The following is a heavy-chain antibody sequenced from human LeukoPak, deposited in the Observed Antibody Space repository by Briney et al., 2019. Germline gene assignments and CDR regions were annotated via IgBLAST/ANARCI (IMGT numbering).Heavy chain of an antibody. Sequence: SVKVSCKASGGTFSSYAISWVRQAPGQGLEWMGGIIPIFGTANYAQKFQGRVTITADKSTSTAYMELSSLRSEDTAVYYCARQWLPAAGNWFDPWGQGTLVTVSS. V-gene: IGHV1-69*06. CDR2: IIPIFGTA. CDR1: GGTFSSYA. D-gene: IGHD6-19*01. CDR3: ARQWLPAAGNWFDP. J-gene: IGHJ5*02.